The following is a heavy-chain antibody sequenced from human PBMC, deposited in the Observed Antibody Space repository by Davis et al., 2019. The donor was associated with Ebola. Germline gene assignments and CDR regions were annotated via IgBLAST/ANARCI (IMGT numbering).Heavy chain of an antibody. CDR3: ARGPSYSNGWYAPIDY. D-gene: IGHD6-19*01. CDR2: VFHTGAT. V-gene: IGHV4-4*02. Sequence: SETLSLTCAVSGGSVSSSDWWTWVRQPPGKGLEWIGEVFHTGATNYNPSLKSRATISVDKSKNQFSLSLTSVTAADTAVYYCARGPSYSNGWYAPIDYWGQGILVTVSS. J-gene: IGHJ4*02. CDR1: GGSVSSSDW.